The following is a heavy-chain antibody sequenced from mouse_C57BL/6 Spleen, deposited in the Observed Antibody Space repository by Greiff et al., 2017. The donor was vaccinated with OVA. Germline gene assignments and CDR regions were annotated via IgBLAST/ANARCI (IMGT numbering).Heavy chain of an antibody. CDR2: ISSGGDYI. CDR1: GFTFSSYA. D-gene: IGHD1-1*01. V-gene: IGHV5-9-1*02. CDR3: TREGYYGSSPWFAY. J-gene: IGHJ3*01. Sequence: EVKLVESGAGLVKPGGSLKLSCAASGFTFSSYAMSWVRQTPEKRLEWVAYISSGGDYIYYADTVKGRFTISRDNARNTLYLQMSSLKSEDTAMYYCTREGYYGSSPWFAYWGQGTLVTVSA.